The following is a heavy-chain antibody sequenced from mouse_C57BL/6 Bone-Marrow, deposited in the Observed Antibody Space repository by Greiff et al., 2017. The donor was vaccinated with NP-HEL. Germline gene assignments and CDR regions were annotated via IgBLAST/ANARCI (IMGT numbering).Heavy chain of an antibody. V-gene: IGHV5-16*01. J-gene: IGHJ2*01. D-gene: IGHD1-1*01. CDR1: GFTFSDYY. Sequence: EVMLVESEGGLVQPGSSMKLSCTASGFTFSDYYMAWVRQVPEKGLEWVANINYDGSSTYYLDSLTSRFIISRDNAKNILYLQMSSLKSEDTATYYCARVFTTVVAYYFDYWGQGTTLTVSS. CDR3: ARVFTTVVAYYFDY. CDR2: INYDGSST.